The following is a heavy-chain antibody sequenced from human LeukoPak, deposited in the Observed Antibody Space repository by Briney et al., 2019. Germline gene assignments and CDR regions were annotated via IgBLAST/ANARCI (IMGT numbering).Heavy chain of an antibody. D-gene: IGHD2-21*02. CDR1: GFTLSSYE. Sequence: EGSLRLSCAASGFTLSSYEMNWVRQAPGKGLEWVSYISSSGSTIYYADSVKGRFTISRDNAKNSLYLQMNSLKTEDTAVYYCTREAVTANGYFDYWGQGTLVTVSS. V-gene: IGHV3-48*03. CDR2: ISSSGSTI. J-gene: IGHJ4*02. CDR3: TREAVTANGYFDY.